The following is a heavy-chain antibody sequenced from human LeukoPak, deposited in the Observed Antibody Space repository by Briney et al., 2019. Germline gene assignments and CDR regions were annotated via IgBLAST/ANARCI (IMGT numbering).Heavy chain of an antibody. V-gene: IGHV3-21*01. J-gene: IGHJ1*01. CDR3: ARDLSSSSTAYFQH. D-gene: IGHD6-6*01. CDR1: EFTLSLYH. CDR2: ISGTGRYL. Sequence: GGSLRLSCAASEFTLSLYHINWVRQAPGKGLEWVSSISGTGRYLYYAGSVKGRFTISRDDAKNSLYLQMSSLRAEDTAVYYCARDLSSSSTAYFQHWGPGTLVTVSS.